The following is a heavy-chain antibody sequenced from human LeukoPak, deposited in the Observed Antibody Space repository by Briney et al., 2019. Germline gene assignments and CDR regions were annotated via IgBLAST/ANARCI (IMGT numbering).Heavy chain of an antibody. CDR1: GGSISNYY. CDR2: IYYSGST. J-gene: IGHJ5*02. Sequence: SETLSLTCTVSGGSISNYYWSWIRQPPGKGVEWIGYIYYSGSTNYNPSLKRRVTISVDTSKNQFSLKLSSVTAADTAVYYCARHTAEKYNWFDRWGQGTLVTVSS. CDR3: ARHTAEKYNWFDR. V-gene: IGHV4-59*08. D-gene: IGHD5-24*01.